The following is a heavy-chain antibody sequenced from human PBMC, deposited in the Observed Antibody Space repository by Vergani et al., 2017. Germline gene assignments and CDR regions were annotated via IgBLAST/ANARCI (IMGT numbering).Heavy chain of an antibody. Sequence: EVQLVESGGGLVKPGGSLRLSCAASGFTFSNAWMSWVRQAPGKGLEWVGRIKSKTDGGTTDYAAPVKGRFTISRDDSKNTLYLQMNSLKTEDTAVYYCARDTYCSSTSCLWALDYWGQGTLVTVSS. V-gene: IGHV3-15*01. J-gene: IGHJ4*02. CDR2: IKSKTDGGTT. CDR3: ARDTYCSSTSCLWALDY. CDR1: GFTFSNAW. D-gene: IGHD2-2*01.